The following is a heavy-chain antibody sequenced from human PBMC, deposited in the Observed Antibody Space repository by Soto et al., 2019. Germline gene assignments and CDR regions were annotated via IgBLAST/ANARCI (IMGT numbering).Heavy chain of an antibody. CDR1: RGSLSDYRHF. J-gene: IGHJ6*02. V-gene: IGHV4-34*01. Sequence: QVQLQQWGAGLLKPSETLSLTCAVYRGSLSDYRHFWGWIRQPPGKGLEWMGEIDHSGSTDYNPSLKSRVTIAIDRYENQFSLKVNFVTAADTAVYYCARWKLEVATMRDYYFGMDVWGQGTTVTVS. CDR3: ARWKLEVATMRDYYFGMDV. D-gene: IGHD5-12*01. CDR2: IDHSGST.